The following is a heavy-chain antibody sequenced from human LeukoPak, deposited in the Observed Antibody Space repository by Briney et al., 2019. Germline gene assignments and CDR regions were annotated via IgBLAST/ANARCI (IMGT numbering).Heavy chain of an antibody. CDR2: VYPRDSDT. D-gene: IGHD3-9*01. Sequence: GESLKISCKGSGYNFTNYWIGWVRPTPGKGLEWMGIVYPRDSDTRYSPSFQGLVTISADKSISTAYLQWSRLKASDTAIYYCATRYYDILTGYYAFDYWGQGTLVTVSS. J-gene: IGHJ4*02. CDR1: GYNFTNYW. CDR3: ATRYYDILTGYYAFDY. V-gene: IGHV5-51*01.